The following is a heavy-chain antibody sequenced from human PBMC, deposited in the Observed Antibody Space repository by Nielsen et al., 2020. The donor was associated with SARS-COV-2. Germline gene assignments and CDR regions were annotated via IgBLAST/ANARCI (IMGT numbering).Heavy chain of an antibody. CDR3: AREGRLELSFDY. CDR1: GGSISSSSYY. CDR2: IYYSGST. J-gene: IGHJ4*02. D-gene: IGHD1-7*01. V-gene: IGHV4-39*07. Sequence: SETLSLTCTVSGGSISSSSYYWGWIRQPPGKGLEWIGSIYYSGSTYYNPSLKSRVTISVDTSKNQFSLKLSSVTAADTAVYYCAREGRLELSFDYWGQGTLVTVSS.